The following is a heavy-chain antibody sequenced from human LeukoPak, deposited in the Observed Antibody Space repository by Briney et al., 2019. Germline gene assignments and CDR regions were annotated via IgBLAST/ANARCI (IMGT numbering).Heavy chain of an antibody. CDR1: GFTFSDYA. D-gene: IGHD3-22*01. Sequence: PGGSLRLSCAASGFTFSDYAMSWVRQAPGKGLEWVSSISSSGDVTFYADSVKDRFTISRDNSKNTLYLQMSRLRAEDSAVYYCAKDRPNYHEGNGHYYRRDGDYWGQGTLVTVSS. V-gene: IGHV3-23*01. J-gene: IGHJ4*02. CDR2: ISSSGDVT. CDR3: AKDRPNYHEGNGHYYRRDGDY.